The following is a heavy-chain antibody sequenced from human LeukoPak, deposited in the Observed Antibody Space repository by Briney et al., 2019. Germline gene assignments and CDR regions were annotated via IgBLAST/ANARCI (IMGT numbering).Heavy chain of an antibody. CDR2: IYYSGST. J-gene: IGHJ6*03. Sequence: SETLSLTCTVSGGSISSYYWSWIRQPPGKGVEWIGYIYYSGSTNYNPSLKSRVTISVDTSKNQFSLKLSSVTAADTAVYYCARGDLGYSSGWTKLYYYYYMDVWGKGTTVTISS. CDR3: ARGDLGYSSGWTKLYYYYYMDV. CDR1: GGSISSYY. V-gene: IGHV4-59*01. D-gene: IGHD6-19*01.